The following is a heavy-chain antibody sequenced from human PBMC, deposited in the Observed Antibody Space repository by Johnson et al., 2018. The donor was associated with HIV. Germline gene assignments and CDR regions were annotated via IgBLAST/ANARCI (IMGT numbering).Heavy chain of an antibody. CDR3: AKDSSSWYGGAFDI. CDR2: IWYDGSNK. CDR1: GFTFSSYG. D-gene: IGHD6-13*01. J-gene: IGHJ3*02. Sequence: QMQLVESGGGVVQPGRSLRLSCAASGFTFSSYGMHWVRQAPGKGLEWVAVIWYDGSNKYYADSVKGRFTISSDNSKNTLYLQMNSLRAEDTAVYYCAKDSSSWYGGAFDIWGQGTMVTVSS. V-gene: IGHV3-33*06.